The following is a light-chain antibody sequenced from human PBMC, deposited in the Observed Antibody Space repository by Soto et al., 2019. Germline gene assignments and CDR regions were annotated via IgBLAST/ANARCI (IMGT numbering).Light chain of an antibody. J-gene: IGKJ2*01. Sequence: EIVLTQSPATLSLSPGERATLSCRASQSVSSYLAWYQQKPGQAPRLLIYDASNRATGIPARFSGSGSGTDFTVTISSLEPEDCAVYYCQQRSNSPPYSCGQGTKLEIK. CDR1: QSVSSY. CDR2: DAS. CDR3: QQRSNSPPYS. V-gene: IGKV3-11*01.